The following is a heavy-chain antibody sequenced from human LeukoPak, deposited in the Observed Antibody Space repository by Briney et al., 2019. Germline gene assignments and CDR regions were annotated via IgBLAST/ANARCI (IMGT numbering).Heavy chain of an antibody. J-gene: IGHJ5*02. D-gene: IGHD3-16*01. Sequence: GSVQVSCKASGYTFTSYGISWVRQAPGQGLEWMGWISAYNGNTNYAQRLQGRVTMTTDTSTSTAYMELRSLRSDDTAVYYCARVWQKKNWFDPWGQGTLVTVSS. CDR3: ARVWQKKNWFDP. CDR1: GYTFTSYG. CDR2: ISAYNGNT. V-gene: IGHV1-18*01.